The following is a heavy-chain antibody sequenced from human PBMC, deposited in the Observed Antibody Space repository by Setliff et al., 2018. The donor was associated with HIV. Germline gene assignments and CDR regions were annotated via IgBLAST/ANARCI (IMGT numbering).Heavy chain of an antibody. Sequence: ASVKVSCKASGYTFTSYAVNWVRQAPGQALEWLGWINTKTGNPTYAQGLTGQFVFSLDTSISTAYLQISSLKAEDTAVYYCARDQRLFYFDSWGQGTLVTVYS. CDR2: INTKTGNP. CDR1: GYTFTSYA. V-gene: IGHV7-4-1*02. J-gene: IGHJ4*02. CDR3: ARDQRLFYFDS.